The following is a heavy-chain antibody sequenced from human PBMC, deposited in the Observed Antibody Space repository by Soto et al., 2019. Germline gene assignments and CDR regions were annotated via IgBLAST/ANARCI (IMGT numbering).Heavy chain of an antibody. Sequence: QVQLVESGGGVIQPGRSLRLSCAASGFTFSSYGMHWVRQAPGKGLEWVAVISHDGSNKYGADSVKGRFTISRDNSKNTLYLQMNGLRPEDSAVYYCAKPLTTVTNYYFDQWGQGTLVTVSS. D-gene: IGHD4-17*01. CDR1: GFTFSSYG. CDR2: ISHDGSNK. CDR3: AKPLTTVTNYYFDQ. J-gene: IGHJ4*02. V-gene: IGHV3-30*18.